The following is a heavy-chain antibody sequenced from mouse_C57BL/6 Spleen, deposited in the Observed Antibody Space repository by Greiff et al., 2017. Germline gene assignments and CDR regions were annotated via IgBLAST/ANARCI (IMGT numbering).Heavy chain of an antibody. CDR2: ISYDGSN. CDR3: ATIYYYGSRGAY. V-gene: IGHV3-6*01. Sequence: EVKLQESGPGLVKPSQSLSLTCSVTGYSITSGYYWNWIRQFPGNKLEWMGYISYDGSNNYNPSLKNRISITRDTSKNQFFLKLNSVTTEDTATYYCATIYYYGSRGAYWGQGTLVTVSA. D-gene: IGHD1-1*01. J-gene: IGHJ3*01. CDR1: GYSITSGYY.